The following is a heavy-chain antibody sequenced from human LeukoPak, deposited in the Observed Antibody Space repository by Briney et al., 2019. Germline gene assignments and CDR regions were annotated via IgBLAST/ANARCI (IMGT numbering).Heavy chain of an antibody. J-gene: IGHJ4*02. Sequence: SETLSLTCAVYGGSFSGYYWSWIRQPPGKGLEWIGEINHSGSTNYNPSLKSRVTISVDTSKNQFSLKLSSVTAADTALYYCARRSLRGGWYFYWGQGTLVTVSS. CDR3: ARRSLRGGWYFY. CDR1: GGSFSGYY. D-gene: IGHD6-19*01. CDR2: INHSGST. V-gene: IGHV4-34*01.